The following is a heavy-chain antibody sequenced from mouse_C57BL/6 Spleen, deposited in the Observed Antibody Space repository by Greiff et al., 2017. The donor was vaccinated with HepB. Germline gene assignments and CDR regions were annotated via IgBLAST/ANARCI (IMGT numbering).Heavy chain of an antibody. CDR2: IDPSDSYT. Sequence: QVQLQQPGAELVKPGASVKLSCKASGYTFTSYWMQWVKQRPGQGLEWIGEIDPSDSYTNYNQKFKGKATLTVDTSSSTAYMQLSSLTSEDSAVYDCARAGYYYGSSYGWYFDVWGTGTTVTVSS. V-gene: IGHV1-50*01. CDR1: GYTFTSYW. J-gene: IGHJ1*03. CDR3: ARAGYYYGSSYGWYFDV. D-gene: IGHD1-1*01.